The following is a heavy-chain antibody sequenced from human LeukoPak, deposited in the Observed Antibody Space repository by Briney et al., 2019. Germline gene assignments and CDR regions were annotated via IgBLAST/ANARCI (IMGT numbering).Heavy chain of an antibody. J-gene: IGHJ4*02. V-gene: IGHV3-53*01. CDR2: FYTGGST. D-gene: IGHD2-15*01. Sequence: GGSLRLSCAASGFSVSGNDMSWVRQAPGKGLEWVSVFYTGGSTFYADSVKGRFTFSRDNSRNTLYLQMNSLRAEDTAVYYCAREDCSGGSCYGNFDYWGQGTLVTASS. CDR3: AREDCSGGSCYGNFDY. CDR1: GFSVSGND.